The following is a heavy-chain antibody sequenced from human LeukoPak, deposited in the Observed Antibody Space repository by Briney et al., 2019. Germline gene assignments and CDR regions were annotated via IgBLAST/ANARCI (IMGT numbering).Heavy chain of an antibody. Sequence: SETLSLPCTVSGGSISSYYWSWIRQPAGKGLEWIGRIYSTGSTNYNPSLKSRVTMSVDTSKNQFSLRLRSVTAADTAVYYCARQIASAGTAGFDFWGQGALVTVSS. V-gene: IGHV4-4*07. CDR1: GGSISSYY. CDR3: ARQIASAGTAGFDF. J-gene: IGHJ4*02. CDR2: IYSTGST. D-gene: IGHD6-13*01.